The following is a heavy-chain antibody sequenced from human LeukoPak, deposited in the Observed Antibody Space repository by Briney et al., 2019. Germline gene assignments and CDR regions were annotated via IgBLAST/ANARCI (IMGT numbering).Heavy chain of an antibody. CDR3: ARGRVDGGGFDI. D-gene: IGHD4-23*01. V-gene: IGHV4-59*12. CDR1: GGSISSSF. J-gene: IGHJ3*02. CDR2: IYYTGST. Sequence: SETLSLTCTVSGGSISSSFWSWIRQPPGRGLEYIGYIYYTGSTDYNPSLKGRVTISIDTSKNQFSLKLSSVTAADTAVYYCARGRVDGGGFDIWGQGTMVTVSS.